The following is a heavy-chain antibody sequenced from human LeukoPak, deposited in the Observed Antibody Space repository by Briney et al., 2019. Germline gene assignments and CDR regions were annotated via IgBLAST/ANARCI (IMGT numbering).Heavy chain of an antibody. V-gene: IGHV3-30*02. Sequence: PGGSLRLSCAASGFTFSNYAMHWVRQAPGKGLEWVAFIRYDGSIKYSADSVKGRFTISRDNSKNTLYLQMNSLRAEDTAVYYCAKGGGDYGDHLDFWDFWGQGTLVTVSS. J-gene: IGHJ4*02. CDR2: IRYDGSIK. D-gene: IGHD4-17*01. CDR3: AKGGGDYGDHLDFWDF. CDR1: GFTFSNYA.